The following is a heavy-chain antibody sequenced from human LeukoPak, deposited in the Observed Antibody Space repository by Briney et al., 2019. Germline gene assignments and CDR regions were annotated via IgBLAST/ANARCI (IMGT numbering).Heavy chain of an antibody. CDR2: INKYGNDK. Sequence: GGSLRLSCAASGFTFSSYWISWVRQAPGKVLEWVANINKYGNDKYYVDSVKGRFTISRDNAKNSLYLQMNSLRVEDTAFYYCASLDTTVSPRVSWGQGTLVTVSS. D-gene: IGHD1-1*01. CDR1: GFTFSSYW. J-gene: IGHJ5*02. CDR3: ASLDTTVSPRVS. V-gene: IGHV3-7*01.